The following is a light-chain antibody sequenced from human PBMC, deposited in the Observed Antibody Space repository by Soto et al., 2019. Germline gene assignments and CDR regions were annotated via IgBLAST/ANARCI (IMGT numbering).Light chain of an antibody. CDR1: QSLLHSNGYNY. J-gene: IGKJ3*01. V-gene: IGKV2-28*01. Sequence: DIVMTQSPLSLPVTPGEPASISCRSSQSLLHSNGYNYLDWYLQKTGQSPQLLIYLGSNRASGVPERFSGSGSGTDFTLKISRVEAEDVGVYYCMQALQTPLTFGPGTKVDIK. CDR3: MQALQTPLT. CDR2: LGS.